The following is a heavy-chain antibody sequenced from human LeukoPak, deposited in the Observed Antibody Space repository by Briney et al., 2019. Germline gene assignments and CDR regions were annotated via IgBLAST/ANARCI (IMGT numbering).Heavy chain of an antibody. D-gene: IGHD3-10*01. V-gene: IGHV4-4*02. Sequence: SGTLSLTCAVSGGSISSSNWWSWIRQPPGKGLEWIGYIHYTGSTNYNPSLKSRVTISVDTSKNQFSLKLSSVTAADTAVYYCARVEEGYGSGRRENYYYYYMDVWGKGTTVIISS. J-gene: IGHJ6*03. CDR3: ARVEEGYGSGRRENYYYYYMDV. CDR2: IHYTGST. CDR1: GGSISSSNW.